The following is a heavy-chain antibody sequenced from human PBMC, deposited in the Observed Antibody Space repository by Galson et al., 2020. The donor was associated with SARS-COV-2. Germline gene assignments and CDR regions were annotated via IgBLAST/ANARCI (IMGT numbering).Heavy chain of an antibody. J-gene: IGHJ6*03. CDR3: ARNGGYNHYYYMDV. CDR1: GFTFSGHA. Sequence: GESLKISCGASGFTFSGHAMTWVRQAPGKGLEWVSAISGSGGSTYYADSVKGRFTISRDNSKNTLYLQMNSLRAEDTAVYYCARNGGYNHYYYMDVWGKGTSFTVSS. D-gene: IGHD4-17*01. CDR2: ISGSGGST. V-gene: IGHV3-23*01.